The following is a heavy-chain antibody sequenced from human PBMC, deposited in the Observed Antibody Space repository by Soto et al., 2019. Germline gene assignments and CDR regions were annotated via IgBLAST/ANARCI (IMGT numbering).Heavy chain of an antibody. CDR3: ARESEDLTSNFDY. CDR1: GFTFTRYS. CDR2: ISSTTNYI. J-gene: IGHJ4*02. Sequence: PGGSLRLSCAASGFTFTRYSMNWVRQAPGKGLEWVSSISSTTNYIYYADSMKGRFTVSRDNAKNSVYLDMNSLSAEDTAVYYCARESEDLTSNFDYWGQGSLVIVSS. V-gene: IGHV3-21*01.